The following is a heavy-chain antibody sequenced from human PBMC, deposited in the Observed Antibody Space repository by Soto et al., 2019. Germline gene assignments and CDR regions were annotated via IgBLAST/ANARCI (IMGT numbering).Heavy chain of an antibody. CDR1: GGSISSGGYS. J-gene: IGHJ4*02. CDR3: AAGGGLPRYY. V-gene: IGHV4-30-2*01. D-gene: IGHD5-12*01. CDR2: IYHSGRT. Sequence: QLQLQESGSGLVKPSQTLSLTCAVSGGSISSGGYSWSLIRQPPGKGLECIGYIYHSGRTYYNPSLKIRVTISVDRSNNQFSLKLSSVTAADTAVYYCAAGGGLPRYYWGQGTLVTVSS.